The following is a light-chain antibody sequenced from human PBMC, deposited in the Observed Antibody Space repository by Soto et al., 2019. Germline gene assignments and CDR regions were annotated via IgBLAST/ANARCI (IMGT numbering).Light chain of an antibody. CDR1: XXXXXXXXXXY. CDR2: EVS. Sequence: EIMLTQTPLSLSVTPGQPASISCKSXXXXXXXXXXXYXSWYLQRPGQPPHLLMYEVSNRFSGVXDRXSGSGSXTDFXLXISRVEAEDVGVYYCMQAIQFPLFAFGPGTKVDIK. CDR3: MQAIQFPLFA. V-gene: IGKV2D-29*01. J-gene: IGKJ3*01.